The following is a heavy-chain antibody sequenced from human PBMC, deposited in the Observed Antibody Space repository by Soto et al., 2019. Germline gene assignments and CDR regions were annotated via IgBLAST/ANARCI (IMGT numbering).Heavy chain of an antibody. Sequence: SETLSLTCAVYGGSFSGYYWSWSRQPPGKGLEWIGEINHSGSTNYNPSLKSRVTISVDTSKNQFSLKLSSVTAADTAVYYCASYYYDSSGTYYFDYWGQGTLVTVSS. D-gene: IGHD3-22*01. CDR2: INHSGST. V-gene: IGHV4-34*01. CDR3: ASYYYDSSGTYYFDY. CDR1: GGSFSGYY. J-gene: IGHJ4*02.